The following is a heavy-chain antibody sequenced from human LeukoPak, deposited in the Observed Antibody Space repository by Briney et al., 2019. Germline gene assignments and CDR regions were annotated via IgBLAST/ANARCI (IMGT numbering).Heavy chain of an antibody. CDR2: ISYDGSNQ. V-gene: IGHV3-30*18. CDR3: AKTRWDYYGSGSLSRFDY. D-gene: IGHD3-10*01. J-gene: IGHJ4*02. CDR1: GFTFSSYG. Sequence: GGSLRLSCAASGFTFSSYGMHWVRQAPGKGLEWVAVISYDGSNQYYADSVKGRFTISRDNSKNTLYLQMNSLRAEDTAVYYCAKTRWDYYGSGSLSRFDYWGQGTLVTVSS.